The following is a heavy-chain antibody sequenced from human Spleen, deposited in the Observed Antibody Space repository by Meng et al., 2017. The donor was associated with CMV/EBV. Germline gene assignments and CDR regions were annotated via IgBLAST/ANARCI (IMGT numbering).Heavy chain of an antibody. CDR1: TGGYY. D-gene: IGHD2-2*01. V-gene: IGHV4-31*02. Sequence: TGGYYWTWIRQRPGKGLEWMGYIYYSGNTHYNPSLKSRLTISIDRSKNLFSLELSSVTAADTAIYYCARDHGGIDSCCLGGWLDPWGQGTLVTVSS. CDR3: ARDHGGIDSCCLGGWLDP. J-gene: IGHJ5*02. CDR2: IYYSGNT.